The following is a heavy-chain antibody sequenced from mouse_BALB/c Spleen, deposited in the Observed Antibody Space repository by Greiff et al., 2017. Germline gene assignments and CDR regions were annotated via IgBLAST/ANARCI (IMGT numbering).Heavy chain of an antibody. CDR2: IDPENGNT. J-gene: IGHJ1*01. CDR1: GFNIKDYY. D-gene: IGHD1-1*01. CDR3: VRGDGSSYWYFDV. V-gene: IGHV14-1*02. Sequence: EVQLQQSGAELVRPGALVKLSCKASGFNIKDYYMHWVKQRPEQGLEWIGWIDPENGNTIYDPKFQGKASITADTSSNTAYLQLSSLTSEDTAVYYCVRGDGSSYWYFDVWGAGTTVTVSS.